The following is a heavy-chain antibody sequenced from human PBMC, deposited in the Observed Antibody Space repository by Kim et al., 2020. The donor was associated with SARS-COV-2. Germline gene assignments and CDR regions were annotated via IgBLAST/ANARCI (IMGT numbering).Heavy chain of an antibody. CDR3: ATPGGYSSGWYGEYYFDY. CDR2: ISGSGGST. J-gene: IGHJ4*02. D-gene: IGHD6-19*01. CDR1: GFTFSSYA. V-gene: IGHV3-23*01. Sequence: GGSLRLSCAASGFTFSSYAMSWVSQAPGKGREWVSAISGSGGSTYYADSVKGRFTISRDNSKNTLYLQMNSLRAEDTAVYYCATPGGYSSGWYGEYYFDYWGQGTLVTVSS.